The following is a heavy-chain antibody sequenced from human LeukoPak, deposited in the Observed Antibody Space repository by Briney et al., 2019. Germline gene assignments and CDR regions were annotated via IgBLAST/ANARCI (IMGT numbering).Heavy chain of an antibody. D-gene: IGHD2-2*02. V-gene: IGHV1-2*02. J-gene: IGHJ4*02. CDR1: GYTFTGYY. Sequence: GASVKVSCKASGYTFTGYYMHWVRQAPGQGLEWMGWINPNSGGTNYAQKFQGRVTMTRDTSISTAYMELSRLRSDDTAVYYCARGGYCSSPSCYSIGIDYWGPGTLVTVSS. CDR3: ARGGYCSSPSCYSIGIDY. CDR2: INPNSGGT.